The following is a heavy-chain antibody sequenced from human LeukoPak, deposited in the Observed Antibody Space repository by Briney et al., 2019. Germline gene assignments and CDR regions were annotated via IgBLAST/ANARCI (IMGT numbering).Heavy chain of an antibody. Sequence: PSETLSLTCAVSGGSSSSGGYSWSWIRQPPGKGLEWIGYIYHSGSTYYNPSLKSRVTISVDRSKNQFSQKLSSVIAADTAVYYCARDSNYGDYGMDVWGQGTTVTVSS. J-gene: IGHJ6*02. V-gene: IGHV4-30-2*01. CDR1: GGSSSSGGYS. CDR3: ARDSNYGDYGMDV. D-gene: IGHD4-11*01. CDR2: IYHSGST.